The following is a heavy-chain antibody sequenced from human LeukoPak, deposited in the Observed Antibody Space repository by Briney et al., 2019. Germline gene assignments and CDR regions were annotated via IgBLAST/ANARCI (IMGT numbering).Heavy chain of an antibody. V-gene: IGHV3-23*01. Sequence: PGGSLRLSCAASAITFSSYGMSWVRQAPGKGLEWVSSISSTGGTTYYADSVKGRFTISRDNSKNTLSLQMNSRITEDTAVYYCAKDLSLRYFDYWGQGTLVTVSS. CDR3: AKDLSLRYFDY. CDR1: AITFSSYG. J-gene: IGHJ4*02. CDR2: ISSTGGTT. D-gene: IGHD2/OR15-2a*01.